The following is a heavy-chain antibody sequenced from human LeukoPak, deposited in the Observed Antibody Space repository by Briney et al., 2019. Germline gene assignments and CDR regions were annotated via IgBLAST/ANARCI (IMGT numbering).Heavy chain of an antibody. Sequence: SETLSLTCTVSGGSISSSSYYWGWIRQPPGKGLEWIGSIYYSGSTYYNPSLKSRVTISVDTSKNQFSLKLSSVTAADTAVYYCARRRDGYNEDFFDYWGQGTLVTVSS. V-gene: IGHV4-39*01. CDR2: IYYSGST. D-gene: IGHD5-24*01. J-gene: IGHJ4*02. CDR1: GGSISSSSYY. CDR3: ARRRDGYNEDFFDY.